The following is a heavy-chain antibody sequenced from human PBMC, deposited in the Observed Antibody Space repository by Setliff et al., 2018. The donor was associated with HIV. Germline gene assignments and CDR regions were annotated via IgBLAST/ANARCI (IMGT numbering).Heavy chain of an antibody. Sequence: SETLSLTCTVSDYSISSGYFWGWIRQPPGKGLEWIGTIYHSGRTDYNPSLETRATISVDTSKNQFSLKLSSVTAADTAVCYCASSQQQLNPPDPWGQGTLVTVSS. CDR1: DYSISSGYF. D-gene: IGHD6-13*01. CDR3: ASSQQQLNPPDP. J-gene: IGHJ5*02. V-gene: IGHV4-38-2*02. CDR2: IYHSGRT.